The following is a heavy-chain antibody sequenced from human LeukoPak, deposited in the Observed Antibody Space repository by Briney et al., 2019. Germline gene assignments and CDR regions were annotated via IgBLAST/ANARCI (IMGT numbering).Heavy chain of an antibody. CDR2: INPSGGST. D-gene: IGHD3-10*01. Sequence: ASVKVSCKASGYTFTSYYMHWVRQAPGQGLEWMGIINPSGGSTSYAQKLQGRVTMTTDTSTSTAYMELRSLRSDDTAVYYCARDAGGFGELFTYYYYYMDVWGKGTTVTVSS. CDR1: GYTFTSYY. J-gene: IGHJ6*03. CDR3: ARDAGGFGELFTYYYYYMDV. V-gene: IGHV1-46*01.